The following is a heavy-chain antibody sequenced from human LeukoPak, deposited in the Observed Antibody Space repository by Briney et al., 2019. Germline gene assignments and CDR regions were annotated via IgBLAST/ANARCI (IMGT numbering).Heavy chain of an antibody. CDR3: AREPVTMVRGVMVYYYGMDV. D-gene: IGHD3-10*01. V-gene: IGHV3-7*01. J-gene: IGHJ6*02. CDR1: GFTFSSYW. Sequence: QTGGSLRLSCAASGFTFSSYWMSWVRQAPGKGLEWVAIIKQDGSEKYYVDSVKGRFTISRDNAKDSLYLQMNSLRAEDTAVYYCAREPVTMVRGVMVYYYGMDVWGQGTTVTVSS. CDR2: IKQDGSEK.